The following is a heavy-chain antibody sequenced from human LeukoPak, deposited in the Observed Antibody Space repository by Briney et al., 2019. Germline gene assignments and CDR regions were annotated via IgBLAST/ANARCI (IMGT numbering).Heavy chain of an antibody. CDR1: GGSISSSSYY. CDR3: ARLARITIFGVANWFDP. Sequence: PSETLSLNCTVSGGSISSSSYYWGWIRQPPGKGLEWIGSIYYSGSTYYNPSLKSRVTISVDTSKNQFSLKLSSVTAADTAVYYCARLARITIFGVANWFDPWGQGTLVTVSS. CDR2: IYYSGST. J-gene: IGHJ5*02. D-gene: IGHD3-3*01. V-gene: IGHV4-39*01.